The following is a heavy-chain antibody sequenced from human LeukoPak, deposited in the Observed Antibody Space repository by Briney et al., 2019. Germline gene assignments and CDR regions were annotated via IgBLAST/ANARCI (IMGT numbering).Heavy chain of an antibody. CDR2: IYHSGST. D-gene: IGHD6-19*01. V-gene: IGHV4-4*02. J-gene: IGHJ5*02. Sequence: SETLSLTCAVSGGSISSSNWWSWVRQPPGKGLEWIGEIYHSGSTNYNPSLKSRVTISVDKSKNQFSLKLSSVTAADTAVYYCARGGFPGTAVAGTRWFDPWGQGTLVTVSS. CDR3: ARGGFPGTAVAGTRWFDP. CDR1: GGSISSSNW.